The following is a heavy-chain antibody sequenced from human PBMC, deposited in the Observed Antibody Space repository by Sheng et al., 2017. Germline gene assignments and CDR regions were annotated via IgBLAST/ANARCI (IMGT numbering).Heavy chain of an antibody. CDR1: GGSISSGSYY. Sequence: QVQLQESGPGLVKPSQTLSLTCTVSGGSISSGSYYWSWIRQPAGKGLEWIGRIYTSGSTNYNPSLKSRVTISVDTSKNQFSLKLSSVTAADTAVYYCARTIEPYYYDSSGHNWFDPWCQGTLVTVSS. D-gene: IGHD3-22*01. CDR3: ARTIEPYYYDSSGHNWFDP. J-gene: IGHJ5*02. CDR2: IYTSGST. V-gene: IGHV4-61*02.